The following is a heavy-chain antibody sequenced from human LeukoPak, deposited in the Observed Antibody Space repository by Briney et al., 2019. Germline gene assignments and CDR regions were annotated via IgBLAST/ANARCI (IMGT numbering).Heavy chain of an antibody. V-gene: IGHV4-4*02. D-gene: IGHD1-14*01. J-gene: IGHJ4*02. Sequence: SETLSLTCDVSGGSISRINWWNWVRQSPGKGLEWIGETHRDGNTNYNPSLKSRVTISVDTSKNQFSLKLSSVTAADTAVYYCARGISQDGLDYWGQGTLVTASS. CDR2: THRDGNT. CDR1: GGSISRINW. CDR3: ARGISQDGLDY.